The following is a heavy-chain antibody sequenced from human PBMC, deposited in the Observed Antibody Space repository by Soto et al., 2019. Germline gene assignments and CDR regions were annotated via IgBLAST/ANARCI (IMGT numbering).Heavy chain of an antibody. CDR2: IKSKTDGGTT. CDR1: GFTFSNAW. Sequence: GGSLRLSCAASGFTFSNAWMNWVRQAPGKGLEWVGRIKSKTDGGTTNYAAPVKGRSTISRDDSKNTLYLQMNSLKTEDTAVYYCTTDTAMGPGYFDYWGQGTLVTVSS. CDR3: TTDTAMGPGYFDY. J-gene: IGHJ4*02. V-gene: IGHV3-15*07. D-gene: IGHD5-18*01.